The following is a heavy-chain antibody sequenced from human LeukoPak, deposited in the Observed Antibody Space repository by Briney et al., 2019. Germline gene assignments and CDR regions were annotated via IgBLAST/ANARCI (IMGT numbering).Heavy chain of an antibody. CDR1: GGSISSYY. CDR2: IYYSGST. D-gene: IGHD3-3*01. Sequence: TSETLSLTCTVSGGSISSYYWSWIRQPPGKGLGWIGYIYYSGSTNYNPSLKSRVTISVDTSKNQFSLKLSSVTAADTAVYYCARGGIFGVVIVQPYFDYWGQGTLVTVSS. J-gene: IGHJ4*02. CDR3: ARGGIFGVVIVQPYFDY. V-gene: IGHV4-59*01.